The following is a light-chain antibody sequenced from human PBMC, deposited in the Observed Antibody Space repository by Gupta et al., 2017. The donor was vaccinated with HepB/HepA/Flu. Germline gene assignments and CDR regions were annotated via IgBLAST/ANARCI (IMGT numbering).Light chain of an antibody. CDR1: QSISSW. V-gene: IGKV1-5*03. CDR3: QQHNSYWT. Sequence: DIHMTQSPSTLSASVGDRVTITCRDIQSISSWLAWYQQKPGKAHKFLTYKASSLERGVPSRVRGSGSGTEFTRTSSSLQRDDFAPYYCQQHNSYWTFGQGTKVEIK. CDR2: KAS. J-gene: IGKJ1*01.